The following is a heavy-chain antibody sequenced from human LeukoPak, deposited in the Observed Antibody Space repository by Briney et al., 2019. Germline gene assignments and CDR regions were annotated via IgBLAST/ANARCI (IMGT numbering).Heavy chain of an antibody. D-gene: IGHD1-1*01. CDR1: GFTFSNYW. CDR2: IKQDGSEK. V-gene: IGHV3-7*05. Sequence: PGGSLRLSCAASGFTFSNYWMSWVRQAPGKGLEWVANIKQDGSEKYYVDSVKGRFTISRDNAKNSVYLQMNSLRVEDTAVYYCARARTTSAPGTGDYWGQGTLVTVSS. CDR3: ARARTTSAPGTGDY. J-gene: IGHJ4*02.